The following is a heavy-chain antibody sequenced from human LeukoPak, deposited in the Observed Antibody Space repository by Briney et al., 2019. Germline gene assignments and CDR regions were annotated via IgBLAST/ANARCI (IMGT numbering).Heavy chain of an antibody. CDR2: IYHSGST. J-gene: IGHJ4*02. CDR3: ARTYCTTTGCYVNS. D-gene: IGHD2-2*01. V-gene: IGHV4-38-2*01. CDR1: GYSISRGYY. Sequence: SEALSLTCAVSGYSISRGYYWCWIRQPPGKGLEWIGSIYHSGSTYYNPSLKSRVTISVDTSKNHFSLKLRSVSAADTALYYCARTYCTTTGCYVNSWGQGTLVTVSS.